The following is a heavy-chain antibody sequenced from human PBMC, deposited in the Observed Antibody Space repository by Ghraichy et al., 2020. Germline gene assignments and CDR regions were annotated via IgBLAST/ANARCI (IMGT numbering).Heavy chain of an antibody. V-gene: IGHV3-7*01. CDR1: GFSFSRHW. Sequence: GGSLRLSCSGSGFSFSRHWMSWVRQAPWKGLEWVASIKADGSERHYVDSVKGRFTISRDNAENSVSLEMNSLRDEDTAIYYCARDPYGDYKYGGTDYWGQGTLVAVSS. J-gene: IGHJ4*02. CDR3: ARDPYGDYKYGGTDY. CDR2: IKADGSER. D-gene: IGHD4-17*01.